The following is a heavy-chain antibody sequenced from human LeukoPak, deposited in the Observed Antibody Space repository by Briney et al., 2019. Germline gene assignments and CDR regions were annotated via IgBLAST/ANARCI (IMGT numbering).Heavy chain of an antibody. Sequence: GGSLRLSCAASKFAFSSYAMSWVRQAPGKGLEWVANIKPDGTTKFYVDSVKGRFTISRDNALNSLYLQMNSLRAEDTAIYYCARSIPYGTTWYGRSDYWGQGTMVTVSA. CDR3: ARSIPYGTTWYGRSDY. CDR2: IKPDGTTK. V-gene: IGHV3-7*03. D-gene: IGHD6-13*01. CDR1: KFAFSSYA. J-gene: IGHJ3*01.